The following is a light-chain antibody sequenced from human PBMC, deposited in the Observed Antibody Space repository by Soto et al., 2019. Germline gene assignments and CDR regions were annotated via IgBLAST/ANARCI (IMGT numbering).Light chain of an antibody. CDR2: DTS. J-gene: IGKJ5*01. V-gene: IGKV3-15*01. CDR1: QSVRMSY. Sequence: EIVLTQSPGTRSLSPGEGATLSGVASQSVRMSYLAWYQQKPGQAPRLLIYDTSTRATGIPARFSGSGSGTEFTLTISSLQSEDFAVYYCQQYNNWPPITFGQGTRLEIK. CDR3: QQYNNWPPIT.